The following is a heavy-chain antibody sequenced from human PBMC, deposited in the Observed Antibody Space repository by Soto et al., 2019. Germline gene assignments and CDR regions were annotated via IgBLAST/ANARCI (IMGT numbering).Heavy chain of an antibody. CDR3: ARGGDAYNFGAVY. CDR2: IIPKPASA. D-gene: IGHD2-21*01. V-gene: IGHV1-69*01. CDR1: GGGNLRDYR. J-gene: IGHJ4*02. Sequence: VQLVQSGAEVKEPGSSVKVSCKASGGGNLRDYRTTWVRRAPGQGLEWMGGIIPKPASANYGQNFQGRVTITADESTNTVYMELRSLRSDDTAVYYCARGGDAYNFGAVYWGQGTPVTVSS.